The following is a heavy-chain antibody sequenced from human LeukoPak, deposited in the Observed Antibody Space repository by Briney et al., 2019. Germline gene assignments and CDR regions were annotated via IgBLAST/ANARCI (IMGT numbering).Heavy chain of an antibody. V-gene: IGHV3-49*04. CDR2: IRSKAYGGTT. J-gene: IGHJ4*02. CDR3: TMSPERWLQLRRYFDC. Sequence: PGGSLRLSCTASGFTFGDYAMSWVRQAPGKGLEWVGFIRSKAYGGTTEYAASVKGRFTISRDDSKSIAYLQMNSLKTEDTAVYYCTMSPERWLQLRRYFDCWGQGALVTVSS. D-gene: IGHD5-24*01. CDR1: GFTFGDYA.